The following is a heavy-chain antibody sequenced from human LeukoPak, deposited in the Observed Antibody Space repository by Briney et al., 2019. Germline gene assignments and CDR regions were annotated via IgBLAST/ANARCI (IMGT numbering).Heavy chain of an antibody. D-gene: IGHD3-22*01. V-gene: IGHV1-46*01. J-gene: IGHJ4*02. CDR2: INPSGGST. Sequence: ASVKVSCKAYGYTFTNYYMHWVRQAPGQGLDYMGVINPSGGSTTYARKFQGRVTMTRDTSISTAYMELSRLRSDDTAVYYCARLGVHSGYPVGFDYWGQGTLVTVSS. CDR3: ARLGVHSGYPVGFDY. CDR1: GYTFTNYY.